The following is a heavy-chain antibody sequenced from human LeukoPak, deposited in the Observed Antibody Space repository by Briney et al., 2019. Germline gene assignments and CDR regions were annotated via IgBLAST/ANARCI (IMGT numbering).Heavy chain of an antibody. Sequence: SETLSLTCTVSGGSISSSGYYWSWIRQPPGKGLEWIGSIYYSGGTNYNPSLQGRVSISVDTSKIQFSLKLSSVTAADTAVYYCARWQYTISSGWFDPWGQGTLVTVSS. J-gene: IGHJ5*02. CDR3: ARWQYTISSGWFDP. D-gene: IGHD6-6*01. V-gene: IGHV4-61*05. CDR1: GGSISSSGYY. CDR2: IYYSGGT.